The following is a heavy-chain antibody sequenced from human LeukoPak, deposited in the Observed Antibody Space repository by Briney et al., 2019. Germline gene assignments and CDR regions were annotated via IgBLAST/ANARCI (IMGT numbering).Heavy chain of an antibody. CDR1: GFTFSSNY. Sequence: GGSLRLSCAASGFTFSSNYMSWVRQAPGKGLEWVSVIYSGGGTYYADSVEGRFTIFRDNSKNTLYFQMKSLRAEDTAVYYCARDMAGPPLFYYWGQGTLVTVSS. D-gene: IGHD6-19*01. CDR3: ARDMAGPPLFYY. CDR2: IYSGGGT. J-gene: IGHJ4*02. V-gene: IGHV3-53*01.